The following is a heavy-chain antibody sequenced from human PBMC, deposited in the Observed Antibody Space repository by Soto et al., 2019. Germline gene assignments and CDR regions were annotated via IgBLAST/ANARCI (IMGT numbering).Heavy chain of an antibody. CDR1: GYTFTSYG. V-gene: IGHV1-18*01. Sequence: GASVKVSCKASGYTFTSYGISWVRQAPGQGLEWMGWISAYNGNTNYAQKLQGRVTMTTDTSTSTAYMELRSLRSDDTAVYYCARTIVVVAEGGGWFDLRGPGTLVTVFS. D-gene: IGHD2-15*01. J-gene: IGHJ5*02. CDR2: ISAYNGNT. CDR3: ARTIVVVAEGGGWFDL.